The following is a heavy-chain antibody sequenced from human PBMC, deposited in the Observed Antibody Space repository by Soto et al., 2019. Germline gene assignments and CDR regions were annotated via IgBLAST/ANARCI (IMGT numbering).Heavy chain of an antibody. V-gene: IGHV5-51*01. CDR1: GYSFTIYW. Sequence: PGESLKISCTGSGYSFTIYWIGWVRQIPGKGLEWMGLISPGDSDTRYSPSFQGQVTISADTSINTAFLQWSSLKASDTAMYYCARAHHYYDSAGFHRNWFDPWGQGTLVTVSS. CDR2: ISPGDSDT. CDR3: ARAHHYYDSAGFHRNWFDP. D-gene: IGHD3-22*01. J-gene: IGHJ5*02.